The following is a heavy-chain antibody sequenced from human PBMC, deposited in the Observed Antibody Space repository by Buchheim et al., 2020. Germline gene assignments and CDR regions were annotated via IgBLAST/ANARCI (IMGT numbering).Heavy chain of an antibody. J-gene: IGHJ4*02. Sequence: EVQLVESGGGLVEPGGSLRLSCAASGFTFSNAWMSWVRQAPGKGLEWIGRIKIKIDGGTTDYAAPVKGSFTISRDDSRDKLYLQMNTLKSEDTGVYYCVTGAYCASDCYSGRFDYWGQGTL. CDR1: GFTFSNAW. V-gene: IGHV3-15*01. CDR2: IKIKIDGGTT. CDR3: VTGAYCASDCYSGRFDY. D-gene: IGHD2-21*02.